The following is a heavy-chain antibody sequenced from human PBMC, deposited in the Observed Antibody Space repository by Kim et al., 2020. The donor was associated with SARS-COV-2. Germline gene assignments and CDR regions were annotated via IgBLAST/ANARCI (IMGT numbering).Heavy chain of an antibody. V-gene: IGHV1-3*01. CDR1: GYTFTSYA. Sequence: ASVKVSCKASGYTFTSYAMHWVRQAPGQRLEWMGWINAGNGNTKYSQKFQGRVTITRDTSASTAYMELSSLRSEDTAVYYCARDPVLRYFDWLLPDYWGQGTLVTVSS. CDR2: INAGNGNT. J-gene: IGHJ4*02. D-gene: IGHD3-9*01. CDR3: ARDPVLRYFDWLLPDY.